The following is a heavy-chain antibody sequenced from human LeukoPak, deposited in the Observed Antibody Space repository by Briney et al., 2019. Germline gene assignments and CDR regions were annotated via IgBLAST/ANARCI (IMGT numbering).Heavy chain of an antibody. CDR2: IKEDGSEK. CDR1: GFTFDIFW. D-gene: IGHD4-23*01. J-gene: IGHJ4*02. CDR3: ARDAGYGGNSDY. Sequence: GESLRLSCEASGFTFDIFWMTWVRQAPGKGLESVAYIKEDGSEKYYVDSVKGRFTISRDNAKNSLYLQMNSLRAEDTGVYYCARDAGYGGNSDYWGQGTLVTVSS. V-gene: IGHV3-7*03.